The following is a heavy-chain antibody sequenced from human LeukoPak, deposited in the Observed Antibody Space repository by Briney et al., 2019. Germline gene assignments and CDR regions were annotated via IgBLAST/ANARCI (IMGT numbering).Heavy chain of an antibody. CDR3: ARGYSSGHGDNWFDP. CDR2: INHSGST. D-gene: IGHD6-19*01. V-gene: IGHV4-34*01. J-gene: IGHJ5*02. Sequence: PSETLSLTCAVYGGSFSGYYWSWIRQPPGKGLEWIGEINHSGSTNYNPSLKSRVTISVDTSKNQFSLKLSSVTAADTDVYYCARGYSSGHGDNWFDPWGQGTLVTVSS. CDR1: GGSFSGYY.